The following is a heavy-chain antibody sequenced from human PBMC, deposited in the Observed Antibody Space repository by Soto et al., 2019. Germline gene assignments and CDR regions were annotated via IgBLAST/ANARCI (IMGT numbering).Heavy chain of an antibody. Sequence: GSLRLSCAASGFTFSSYAMSWVRQAPGKGLEWVSAISGSGGSTYYADSVKGRFTISRDNSKNTLYLQMNSLRAEDTAVYYCANGVAARPMPNDYWGQGTLVTVSS. J-gene: IGHJ4*02. V-gene: IGHV3-23*01. CDR1: GFTFSSYA. CDR3: ANGVAARPMPNDY. CDR2: ISGSGGST. D-gene: IGHD6-6*01.